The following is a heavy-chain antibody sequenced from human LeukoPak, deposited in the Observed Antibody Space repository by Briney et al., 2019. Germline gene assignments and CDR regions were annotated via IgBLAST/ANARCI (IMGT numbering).Heavy chain of an antibody. CDR3: ARLGANDYFGL. CDR1: GGSISNSY. D-gene: IGHD4-11*01. V-gene: IGHV4-4*07. Sequence: SETLSLTCTVSGGSISNSYWSWIRQPAGKGLEWIGHIYNSGNTNYNPSFKSRVTMSLDTSKNHLSLILSSVTAADTAMYYCARLGANDYFGLWGQGTLVTVSS. CDR2: IYNSGNT. J-gene: IGHJ5*02.